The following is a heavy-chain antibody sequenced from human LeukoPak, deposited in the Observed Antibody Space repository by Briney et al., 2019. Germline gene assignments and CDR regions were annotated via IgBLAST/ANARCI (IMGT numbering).Heavy chain of an antibody. CDR1: GGSISTYY. V-gene: IGHV4-59*01. J-gene: IGHJ5*02. CDR3: ARDKAHSYGRYFDP. D-gene: IGHD5-18*01. CDR2: ISYGNT. Sequence: PSETLSLTCSVSGGSISTYYWNWIRRTPGKGLEGIGHISYGNTDYNPSLKSRVTISVDTSKNQFSLKLTSVTAADTAVYYCARDKAHSYGRYFDPWGQGALVTVSS.